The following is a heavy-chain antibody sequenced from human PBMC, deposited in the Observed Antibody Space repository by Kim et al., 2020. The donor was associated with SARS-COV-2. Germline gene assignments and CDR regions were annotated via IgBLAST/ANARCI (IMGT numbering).Heavy chain of an antibody. V-gene: IGHV3-74*01. CDR1: GFTFRSYW. CDR2: TESKGITI. J-gene: IGHJ1*01. Sequence: GGSLRLSCVASGFTFRSYWMHWVRQVPGKGLVWVSCTESKGITIYYAGFVEGRFTVARDNAKNTLYLHMTSLSPEDTAVYYCARDANLDGWGSVFWNWG. CDR3: ARDANLDGWGSVFWN. D-gene: IGHD3-10*01.